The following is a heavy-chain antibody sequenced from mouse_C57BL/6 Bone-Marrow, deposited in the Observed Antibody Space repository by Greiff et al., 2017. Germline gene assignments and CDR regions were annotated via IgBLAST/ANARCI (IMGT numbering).Heavy chain of an antibody. CDR1: GYAFTNYL. V-gene: IGHV1-54*01. Sequence: VQLKESGAELVRPGTSVKVSCKASGYAFTNYLIEWVKQRPGQGLEWIGVINPGSGGTNYNEKFKGKATLTADKSSSTAYMQLSSLTSEDSAVYFCARGYYGSSYGAYWGQGTLVTVSA. CDR3: ARGYYGSSYGAY. D-gene: IGHD1-1*01. CDR2: INPGSGGT. J-gene: IGHJ3*01.